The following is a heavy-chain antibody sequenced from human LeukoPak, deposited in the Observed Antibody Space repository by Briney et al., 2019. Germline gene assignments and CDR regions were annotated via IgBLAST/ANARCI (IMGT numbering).Heavy chain of an antibody. CDR3: ARDSPGIVVVPAAPDY. J-gene: IGHJ4*02. D-gene: IGHD2-2*01. CDR1: GGTFNNYA. V-gene: IGHV1-69*05. CDR2: IIPIFGTT. Sequence: SVKVSCKTSGGTFNNYAITWVRQAPGQGLEWMGGIIPIFGTTKYAQKFQGRVTMTRDTSTSTVYMELSSLRSEDTAVYYCARDSPGIVVVPAAPDYWGQGTLVTVSS.